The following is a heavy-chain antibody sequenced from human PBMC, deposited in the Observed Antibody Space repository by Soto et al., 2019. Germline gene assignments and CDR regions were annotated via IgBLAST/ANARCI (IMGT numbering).Heavy chain of an antibody. J-gene: IGHJ5*02. CDR1: GYTFTGYY. D-gene: IGHD3-10*01. CDR3: ARGSFGSGYNWFDP. CDR2: INPNSGGT. Sequence: ASVKVSCKASGYTFTGYYMHWVRQAPGQGLEWMGWINPNSGGTNYAQKFQGWVTMTRDTSISTAYMEPSRLRSDDTAVYYCARGSFGSGYNWFDPWGQGTLVTVSS. V-gene: IGHV1-2*04.